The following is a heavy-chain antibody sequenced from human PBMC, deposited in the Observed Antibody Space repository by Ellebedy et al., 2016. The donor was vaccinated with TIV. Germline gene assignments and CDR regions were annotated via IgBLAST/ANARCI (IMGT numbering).Heavy chain of an antibody. CDR1: GFTFSSYD. V-gene: IGHV3-13*01. J-gene: IGHJ4*02. CDR2: IGAAGDT. CDR3: ARATAGFDY. D-gene: IGHD1-14*01. Sequence: PGGSLRLCCAASGFTFSSYDMHWVRQGSGNGLEWVSSIGAAGDTYYAGFVKGRVAISRENAKNSLYLQLNNVRVGDTAVYYCARATAGFDYWGQGTLVTVSS.